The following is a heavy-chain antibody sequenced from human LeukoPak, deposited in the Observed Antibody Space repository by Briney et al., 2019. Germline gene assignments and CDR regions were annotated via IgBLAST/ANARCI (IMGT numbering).Heavy chain of an antibody. D-gene: IGHD3-3*02. Sequence: GGSLRLSCAASGFTFSGSAIQWVRQASGKGLEWVGHITSRGKNYATTYTASVKGRFTISRDDSKNTAFLQMNSLKTEDTAVYYCAIPLAGYYYGMDVWGPGTTVTVSS. V-gene: IGHV3-73*01. J-gene: IGHJ6*02. CDR2: ITSRGKNYAT. CDR3: AIPLAGYYYGMDV. CDR1: GFTFSGSA.